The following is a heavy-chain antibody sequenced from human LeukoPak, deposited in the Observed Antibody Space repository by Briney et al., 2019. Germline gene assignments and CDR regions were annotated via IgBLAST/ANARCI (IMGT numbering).Heavy chain of an antibody. Sequence: SETLPLTCTVSGGSISSHYWSWIRQPPGKGLEWIGYIHYSGGRSSYNPSLKSRVTISVDTSKNQFSLKLSSVTAADTAVHYCARGVAIWGQGTLVTVSS. CDR2: IHYSGGRS. J-gene: IGHJ4*02. CDR1: GGSISSHY. V-gene: IGHV4-59*11. CDR3: ARGVAI. D-gene: IGHD2-15*01.